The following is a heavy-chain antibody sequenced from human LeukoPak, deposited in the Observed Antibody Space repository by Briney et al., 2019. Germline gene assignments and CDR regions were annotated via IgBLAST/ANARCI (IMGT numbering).Heavy chain of an antibody. Sequence: SGPALVKPTQTLTLTCTFSGFSLSTSGMCVSWIRQPPGKALEWLALIDWDDDKYYSTSLKTRLTISKDTSKNQVVLTMTNMDPVDTATYYCARILRYYDSSGYYADYYFDYWGQGTLVTVSS. CDR3: ARILRYYDSSGYYADYYFDY. CDR1: GFSLSTSGMC. V-gene: IGHV2-70*01. CDR2: IDWDDDK. D-gene: IGHD3-22*01. J-gene: IGHJ4*02.